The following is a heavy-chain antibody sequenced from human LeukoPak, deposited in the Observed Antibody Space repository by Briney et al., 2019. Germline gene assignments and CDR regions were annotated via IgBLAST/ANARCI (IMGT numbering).Heavy chain of an antibody. J-gene: IGHJ4*02. Sequence: AASVKVSCKASGGTFSSYAISWVRQAPGQGLGWMGRIIPIFGIANYAQKFQGRVTITADKSTSTAYMELSSLRSEDTAVYYCAREGGYYYDSSGYYDYWGQGTLVTVSS. CDR2: IIPIFGIA. CDR3: AREGGYYYDSSGYYDY. CDR1: GGTFSSYA. D-gene: IGHD3-22*01. V-gene: IGHV1-69*04.